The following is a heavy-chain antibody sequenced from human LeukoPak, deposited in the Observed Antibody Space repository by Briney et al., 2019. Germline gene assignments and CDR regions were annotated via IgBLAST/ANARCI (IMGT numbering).Heavy chain of an antibody. J-gene: IGHJ5*02. V-gene: IGHV4-39*01. CDR3: ARLAVITTFDWFDP. CDR1: GGSISSSSYY. Sequence: PSETLPLTCTVSGGSISSSSYYWGWIRQPPGKGLEWIGSIYYSGSTYYNPSLKSRVTISVDTSKNQFSLKLSSVTAADTAVYYCARLAVITTFDWFDPWGQGTLVTVSS. CDR2: IYYSGST. D-gene: IGHD3-22*01.